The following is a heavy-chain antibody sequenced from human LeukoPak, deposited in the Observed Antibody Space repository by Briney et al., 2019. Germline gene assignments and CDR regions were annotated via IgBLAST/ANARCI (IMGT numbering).Heavy chain of an antibody. CDR2: INKDGSKK. V-gene: IGHV3-7*01. J-gene: IGHJ3*02. Sequence: PGGSLRLSCASSGFTFSNDWMTWVRQAQGKGLEWVANINKDGSKKDYVDSVKGRFTISRDNRKNSLFLQMTSLRAEDTAIYYCASDTSPSSSSSYFDAFDMWGQGTMVTVS. CDR1: GFTFSNDW. D-gene: IGHD6-19*01. CDR3: ASDTSPSSSSSYFDAFDM.